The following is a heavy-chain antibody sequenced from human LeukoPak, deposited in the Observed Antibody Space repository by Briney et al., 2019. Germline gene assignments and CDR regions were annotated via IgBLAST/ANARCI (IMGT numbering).Heavy chain of an antibody. CDR1: GGSISSFY. Sequence: PSETLSLTCTVSGGSISSFYWVWIRQPPGKGLEWIGSIYYSGSTYSNPSLKSRVTISVDTSKNQFSLKLSSVTAADTAVYYCARRPNYYDSSGYSGNYFDYWGQGTLVTVSS. D-gene: IGHD3-22*01. CDR2: IYYSGST. J-gene: IGHJ4*02. CDR3: ARRPNYYDSSGYSGNYFDY. V-gene: IGHV4-39*01.